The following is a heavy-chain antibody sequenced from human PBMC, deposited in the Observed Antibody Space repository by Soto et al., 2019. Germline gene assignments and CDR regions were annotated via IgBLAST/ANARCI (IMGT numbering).Heavy chain of an antibody. Sequence: GVSLRLSWAASGFTFDDYAMHWVRQAPGKGLEWVSGISWNSGSIGYADSVKGRFTISRDNAKNSLYLQMNSLRAEDTALHYCAKDDYGDYKEYYSDYWGQGTLVTVSS. CDR1: GFTFDDYA. V-gene: IGHV3-9*01. J-gene: IGHJ4*02. CDR3: AKDDYGDYKEYYSDY. D-gene: IGHD4-17*01. CDR2: ISWNSGSI.